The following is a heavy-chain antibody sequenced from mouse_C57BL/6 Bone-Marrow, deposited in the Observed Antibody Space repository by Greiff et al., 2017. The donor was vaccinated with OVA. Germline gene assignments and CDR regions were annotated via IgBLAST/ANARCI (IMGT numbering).Heavy chain of an antibody. D-gene: IGHD1-3*01. Sequence: QVQLQQPGAELVKPGASVKMSCKASGYTFTSYWITWVKQRPGQGLEWLGDIYPGSGSTNYNEKFKSKATLTVDTSSSTAYMQLSSLTAEDSAVYYCSSPWFADWGQGTLVTVSA. CDR1: GYTFTSYW. CDR2: IYPGSGST. J-gene: IGHJ3*01. V-gene: IGHV1-55*01. CDR3: SSPWFAD.